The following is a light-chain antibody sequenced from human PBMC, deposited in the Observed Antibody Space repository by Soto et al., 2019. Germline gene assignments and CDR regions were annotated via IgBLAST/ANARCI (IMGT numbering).Light chain of an antibody. Sequence: EIVMTQSPATLSVSPGERATLSCRASQSVSNNFAWYQHKPGQAPRLLIYGASTRALGIPARFSGSGSGSGPEFSLTISSLQSEDFAVYYCQQYDNWPWTFGQGTKVEIK. J-gene: IGKJ1*01. V-gene: IGKV3-15*01. CDR2: GAS. CDR3: QQYDNWPWT. CDR1: QSVSNN.